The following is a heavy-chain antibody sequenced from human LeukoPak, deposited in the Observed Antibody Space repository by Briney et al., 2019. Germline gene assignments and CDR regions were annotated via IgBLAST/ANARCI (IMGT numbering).Heavy chain of an antibody. CDR3: ARAPGPLERLDY. J-gene: IGHJ4*02. CDR2: IYNSGST. CDR1: GGPITSYY. Sequence: SETLSLPFTVSGGPITSYYWSWIRPPPGKGPEWIGYIYNSGSTNYNPSLKSRVTISVDMSNNQFSLNLGSVTAADTAVYYCARAPGPLERLDYWGQGTLVTVSS. V-gene: IGHV4-59*01.